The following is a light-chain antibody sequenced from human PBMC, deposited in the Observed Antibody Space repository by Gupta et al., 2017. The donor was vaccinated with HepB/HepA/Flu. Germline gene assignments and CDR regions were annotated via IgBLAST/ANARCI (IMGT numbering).Light chain of an antibody. Sequence: EIVLTQSPGTLSLSPGERATLSCRASQSLSSSFFAWYQQKPGQAPRLLIYGVSSRDTGIPDRFSGGGSGKDFTLTISRLEPEDFAVYYCQQYGRSPPRTFGQGTKLEIK. CDR1: QSLSSSF. J-gene: IGKJ2*01. V-gene: IGKV3-20*01. CDR3: QQYGRSPPRT. CDR2: GVS.